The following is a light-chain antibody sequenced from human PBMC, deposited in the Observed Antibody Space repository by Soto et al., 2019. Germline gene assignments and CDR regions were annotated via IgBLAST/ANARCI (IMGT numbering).Light chain of an antibody. CDR1: ESVTTY. Sequence: EIVLTQSPATLSLSPGERGTLSCRASESVTTYLAWYQQKPGQAPRLLVYDVSNRATGTPARFSGGGSGTDFTLTISNLEPEDFAVYYCQEYNNWHPVTFGGGTKVEIK. CDR2: DVS. V-gene: IGKV3-11*01. CDR3: QEYNNWHPVT. J-gene: IGKJ4*01.